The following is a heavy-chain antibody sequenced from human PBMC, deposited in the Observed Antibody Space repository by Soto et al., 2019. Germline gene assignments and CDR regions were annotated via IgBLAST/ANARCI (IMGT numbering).Heavy chain of an antibody. CDR2: INPNSGGT. Sequence: QVQLVQSGAEVKKPGASVKVSCKASGYTFTGYYMHWVRQAPGQGLEWMGWINPNSGGTNYAQKFQGWVTMTRDTSISTAYMELSRLRSDDTAVYYCARGGRSGSGSFWIDAFDIWGQGTMVTFSS. V-gene: IGHV1-2*04. CDR1: GYTFTGYY. J-gene: IGHJ3*02. D-gene: IGHD6-19*01. CDR3: ARGGRSGSGSFWIDAFDI.